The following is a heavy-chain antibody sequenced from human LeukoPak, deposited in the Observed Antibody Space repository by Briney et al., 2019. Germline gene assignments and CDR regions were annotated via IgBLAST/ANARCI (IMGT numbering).Heavy chain of an antibody. CDR2: ISASGDRT. V-gene: IGHV3-23*01. Sequence: GGSLRLSCAASGFTFSNYAMTWVRQAPGKGLEWVSAISASGDRTHYADSVKGRFTISRDNSKNTLFLQMNSLRAEDTAVYYCAREGLRFLEWSSYYFDYWGLGTLVTVSS. J-gene: IGHJ4*02. CDR1: GFTFSNYA. CDR3: AREGLRFLEWSSYYFDY. D-gene: IGHD3-3*01.